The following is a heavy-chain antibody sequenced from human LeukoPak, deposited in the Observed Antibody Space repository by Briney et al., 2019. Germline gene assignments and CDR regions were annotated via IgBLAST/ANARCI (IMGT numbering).Heavy chain of an antibody. CDR2: IRSKAKNYAT. CDR1: GFTFNGSA. CDR3: CRWGDDVVIAPTA. Sequence: GGSLRLSCAASGFTFNGSAMHWVRQASGKGLEWVGRIRSKAKNYATSYGASVKGRFTISRDDAKNTAYLQMNSLRTEDTAVYYCCRWGDDVVIAPTAWGQGTLVTVSS. J-gene: IGHJ4*02. D-gene: IGHD2-2*01. V-gene: IGHV3-73*01.